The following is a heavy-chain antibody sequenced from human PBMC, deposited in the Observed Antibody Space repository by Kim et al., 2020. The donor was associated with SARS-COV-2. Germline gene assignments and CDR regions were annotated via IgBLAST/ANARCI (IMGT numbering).Heavy chain of an antibody. J-gene: IGHJ4*02. CDR1: GYTFTSFW. CDR3: AVRSQYFKPYFFDS. V-gene: IGHV5-51*01. CDR2: IYPGDSNT. D-gene: IGHD3-9*01. Sequence: ESLKISCKGSGYTFTSFWVAWMRQVPGKGLEWIGVIYPGDSNTTYSPSFRGHVTISADKSINTAYLQWSSLKASDTAMYYCAVRSQYFKPYFFDSWGQG.